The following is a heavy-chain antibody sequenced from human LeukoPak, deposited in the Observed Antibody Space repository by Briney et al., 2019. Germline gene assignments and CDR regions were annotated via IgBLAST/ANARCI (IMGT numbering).Heavy chain of an antibody. Sequence: GGSLRLSCAASGFTFSSYSMNWVRQAPGKGLEWVSSISSSSSYIYYADSVKGRLTISRDNAKNSLYLQMNSLRAEDTAVYYCARDSAAGTIAWFDPWGQGTLVTVSS. CDR2: ISSSSSYI. D-gene: IGHD6-13*01. V-gene: IGHV3-21*01. CDR3: ARDSAAGTIAWFDP. CDR1: GFTFSSYS. J-gene: IGHJ5*02.